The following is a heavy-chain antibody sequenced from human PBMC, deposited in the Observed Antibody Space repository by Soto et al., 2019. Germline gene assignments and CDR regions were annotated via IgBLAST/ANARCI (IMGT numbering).Heavy chain of an antibody. Sequence: ASVKVSCKASGYTFTSYGISWVRQAPGQGLEWMGWISAYNGNTNYAQKLQGRVTMTTDTSTSTAYMELRSLRSDDTAVYYCARLAITMDRGVMNNYGMEVLGQGTTVIVS. CDR3: ARLAITMDRGVMNNYGMEV. D-gene: IGHD3-10*01. CDR1: GYTFTSYG. CDR2: ISAYNGNT. V-gene: IGHV1-18*01. J-gene: IGHJ6*01.